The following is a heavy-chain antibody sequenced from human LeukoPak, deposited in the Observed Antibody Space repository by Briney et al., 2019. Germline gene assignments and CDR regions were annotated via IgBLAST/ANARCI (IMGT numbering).Heavy chain of an antibody. CDR3: ARRGFDY. V-gene: IGHV4-39*01. Sequence: SETLSLTCTVSGGSISSSSYYWGWIRQPPGKGLEWIGSIYYSGSTYYNPSLKSRVTISVDTSKNQFSLKLSSVTAADTAVYYRARRGFDYWGQGTLVTVSS. CDR2: IYYSGST. J-gene: IGHJ4*02. CDR1: GGSISSSSYY.